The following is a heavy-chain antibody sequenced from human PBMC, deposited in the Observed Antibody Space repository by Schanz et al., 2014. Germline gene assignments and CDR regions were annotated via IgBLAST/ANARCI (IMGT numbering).Heavy chain of an antibody. D-gene: IGHD3-9*01. V-gene: IGHV3-33*03. CDR1: GFMFSSYG. Sequence: MQLLESGGGLAQPGGSLRLSCAASGFMFSSYGMHWVRQAPGKGLEWVGVISYDGSKKSYADSVKGRFGISRDNSENTLYLQMSSLRADDTAVYYCAKAADWPVTRFDPWGQGTLVTVSS. CDR3: AKAADWPVTRFDP. CDR2: ISYDGSKK. J-gene: IGHJ5*02.